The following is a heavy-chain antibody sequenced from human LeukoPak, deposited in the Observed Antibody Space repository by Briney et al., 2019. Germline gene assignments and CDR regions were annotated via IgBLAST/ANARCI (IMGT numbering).Heavy chain of an antibody. CDR3: VRDRGWYHFDL. CDR1: GFTFSSYG. D-gene: IGHD3-10*01. CDR2: ISYDGSKE. V-gene: IGHV3-30*03. J-gene: IGHJ4*02. Sequence: PGRFLRLSCAVSGFTFSSYGMHWVRQAPGKGLEWVAYISYDGSKEYFADSVKGRFTISRDNSMNTVYLQMNSLRAEDTAVYYCVRDRGWYHFDLWGQGTLVTVSS.